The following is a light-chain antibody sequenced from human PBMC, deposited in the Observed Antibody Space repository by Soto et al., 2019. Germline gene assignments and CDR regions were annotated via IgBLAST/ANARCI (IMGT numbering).Light chain of an antibody. V-gene: IGKV4-1*01. J-gene: IGKJ1*01. CDR1: QSVLYSSNNKNY. Sequence: DIVMTQSPDSLAVSLGERATINCKSSQSVLYSSNNKNYLAWYQQKPGQPPKLLIYWASTRESGVPDRFSGSGSGTDFTLTISSLQAEDVAVYYCQQYYSTLTWTFGQGNKVDIK. CDR2: WAS. CDR3: QQYYSTLTWT.